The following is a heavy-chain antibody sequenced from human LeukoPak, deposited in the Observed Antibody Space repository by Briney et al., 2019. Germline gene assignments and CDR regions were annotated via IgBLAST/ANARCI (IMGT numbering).Heavy chain of an antibody. CDR3: AATDFWTGDNWFDP. CDR1: GYTFTGYY. J-gene: IGHJ5*02. CDR2: INPNSGGT. V-gene: IGHV1-2*06. D-gene: IGHD3/OR15-3a*01. Sequence: ASVKVSCKASGYTFTGYYMHWVRQAPGQGLEWMGRINPNSGGTNYAQKFQGRVTMTRDTSIRTAYMELSRLRSDDTAVYYCAATDFWTGDNWFDPWGQGTLVIVSS.